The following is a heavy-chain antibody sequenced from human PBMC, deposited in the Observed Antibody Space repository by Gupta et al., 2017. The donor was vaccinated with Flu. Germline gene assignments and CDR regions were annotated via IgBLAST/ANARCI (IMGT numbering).Heavy chain of an antibody. CDR3: ARDGPYGVPAASLYYYYYGMDV. D-gene: IGHD2-2*01. J-gene: IGHJ6*02. CDR2: ISSSGSTI. CDR1: ESTLGTYY. V-gene: IGHV3-11*01. Sequence: QVQLVESGGGLVKPGGSRRLSGAASESTLGTYYLIWSRQAPGKGLEWVSYISSSGSTIYYADSVKGRFTISRDNAKNSLYLQMNSLRAEDTAVYYCARDGPYGVPAASLYYYYYGMDVWGQGTTVTVSS.